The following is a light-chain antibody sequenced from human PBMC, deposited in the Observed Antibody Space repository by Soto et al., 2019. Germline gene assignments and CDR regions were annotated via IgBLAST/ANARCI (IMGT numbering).Light chain of an antibody. CDR3: FSYSGGYTHAV. V-gene: IGLV2-11*01. CDR2: DVS. CDR1: SSDVGTYNY. J-gene: IGLJ2*01. Sequence: QSALTQPRSVSGPPGQSVSISCSGTSSDVGTYNYVSWYQQHPGKAPKLMIYDVSKRPSGVPDRFSGSKSGNTASLTISGLQAEHEADYYGFSYSGGYTHAVFGGGTKVTV.